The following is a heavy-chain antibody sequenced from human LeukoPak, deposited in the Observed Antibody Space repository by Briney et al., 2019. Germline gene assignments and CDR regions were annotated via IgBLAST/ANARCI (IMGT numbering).Heavy chain of an antibody. Sequence: GGSLRLSCAASGFTFSHYSMNWVRQAPGKGLEWVSSISSSSSYIYYADSVKGRFTISRDNSKNTLYLQMNSLRAEDTAVYYCARGITMIVGNWGQGTLVTVSS. CDR1: GFTFSHYS. J-gene: IGHJ4*02. D-gene: IGHD3-22*01. V-gene: IGHV3-21*01. CDR2: ISSSSSYI. CDR3: ARGITMIVGN.